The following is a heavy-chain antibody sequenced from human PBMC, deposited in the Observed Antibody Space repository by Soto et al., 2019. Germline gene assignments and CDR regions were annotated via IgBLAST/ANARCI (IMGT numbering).Heavy chain of an antibody. D-gene: IGHD5-18*01. CDR1: GFTFSGYW. J-gene: IGHJ6*02. V-gene: IGHV3-74*01. Sequence: EVQLVESGGGLVQPGGSLRLSCAASGFTFSGYWMHWVRQAPGKGLVWVSRINSDGSSTSYADSVKGRFTISRDNAKNTLYLQMNSRRAEDRAVYYCARCGYTYGYDGDVWGQGTTVTVSS. CDR2: INSDGSST. CDR3: ARCGYTYGYDGDV.